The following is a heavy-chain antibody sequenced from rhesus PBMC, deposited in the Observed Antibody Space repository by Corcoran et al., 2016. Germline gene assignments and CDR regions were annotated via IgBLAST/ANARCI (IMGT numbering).Heavy chain of an antibody. CDR2: IGASSGST. Sequence: QVQLQESGPGLVKPSETLSLTCAVSGYSISSGYGWSWIRQPPGKGLEWIGYIGASSGSTNYNPSLKSRVPISKDTAKNQFSLKLSSVTAADTAVYYCARDAIVVVFTALFDYWGQGVLVTVSS. V-gene: IGHV4-127*01. D-gene: IGHD2-27*01. CDR3: ARDAIVVVFTALFDY. J-gene: IGHJ4*01. CDR1: GYSISSGYG.